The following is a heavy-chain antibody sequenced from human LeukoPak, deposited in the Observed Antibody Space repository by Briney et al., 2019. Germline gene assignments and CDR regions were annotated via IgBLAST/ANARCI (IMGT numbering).Heavy chain of an antibody. Sequence: PSETLSLTCTVSGDSISTYYWSWIRQPPGKGLEWIGYVDYSGSTNYNPSLKSRVTISVDTSKNQFSLKLSSVTAADTAVYYCARVGQGCFDLWGRGTLVTVSS. CDR3: ARVGQGCFDL. V-gene: IGHV4-59*01. CDR1: GDSISTYY. CDR2: VDYSGST. J-gene: IGHJ2*01.